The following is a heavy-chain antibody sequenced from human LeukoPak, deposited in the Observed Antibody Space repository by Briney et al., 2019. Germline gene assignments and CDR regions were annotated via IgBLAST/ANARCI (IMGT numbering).Heavy chain of an antibody. J-gene: IGHJ4*02. D-gene: IGHD2-2*01. CDR1: GGTFSSYA. CDR2: IIPIFGTA. Sequence: SVKVSCKASGGTFSSYAISWVRQAPGQGLEWMGGIIPIFGTANYAQKFQGRVTITADESTSTAYMELSSLRSEDTAVYYCARSEGYCSSTSCYPFFDYWGQGTLVTVSS. V-gene: IGHV1-69*13. CDR3: ARSEGYCSSTSCYPFFDY.